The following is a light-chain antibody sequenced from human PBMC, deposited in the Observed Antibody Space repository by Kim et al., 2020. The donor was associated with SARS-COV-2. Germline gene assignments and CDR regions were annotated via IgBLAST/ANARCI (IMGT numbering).Light chain of an antibody. Sequence: QSALTQPPSASGSPGQSVTISCTGTSSDVGGYNYVSWYQQHPGKAPKLMIYEVNKRPSGVPDRFSGSKSGNTVSLTVSGLQAEDEAEYYCTSYGGVNYVFGSGTKVTVL. CDR2: EVN. CDR3: TSYGGVNYV. CDR1: SSDVGGYNY. V-gene: IGLV2-8*01. J-gene: IGLJ1*01.